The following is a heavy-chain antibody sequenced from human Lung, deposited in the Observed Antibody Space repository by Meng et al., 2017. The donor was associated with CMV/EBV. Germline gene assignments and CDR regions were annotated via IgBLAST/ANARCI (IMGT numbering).Heavy chain of an antibody. D-gene: IGHD2-8*02. J-gene: IGHJ6*02. CDR3: ARDLRPSGGGMDV. V-gene: IGHV3-53*01. CDR2: IYTGGIT. CDR1: GFSVNSNF. Sequence: GEXXKISCAASGFSVNSNFMNWVRQAPGKGLEWVSVIYTGGITYYADSVKGRFTISRDNSKNTVHLQMNNLRPGDTAVYYCARDLRPSGGGMDVWGQGTTVTVSS.